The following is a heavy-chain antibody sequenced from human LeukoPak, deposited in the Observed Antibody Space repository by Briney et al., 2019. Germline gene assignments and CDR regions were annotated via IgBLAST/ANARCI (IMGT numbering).Heavy chain of an antibody. CDR1: GYTFTSYY. Sequence: ASVKVSCKASGYTFTSYYMHWVRQAPGQGLEWMGWINPNSGGTNYAQKLQGRVTMTTDTSTSTAYMELRSLRSDDTAVYYCARGGNSKTRRPLDYWGQGTLVTVSS. V-gene: IGHV1-2*02. CDR3: ARGGNSKTRRPLDY. CDR2: INPNSGGT. D-gene: IGHD3-10*01. J-gene: IGHJ4*02.